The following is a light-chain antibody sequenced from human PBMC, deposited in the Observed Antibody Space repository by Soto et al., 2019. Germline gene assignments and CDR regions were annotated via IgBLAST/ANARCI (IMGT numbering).Light chain of an antibody. Sequence: EILLTQSPATLSLSPGERATLSCRASQSVSSYLAWYQQKPGQAPRLLIYDASNRATGIPARLSGGGSGTDFTLPIRSLEPEDFAVYYCQQRSNWPTLGQGTKVDIK. J-gene: IGKJ1*01. CDR3: QQRSNWPT. CDR1: QSVSSY. CDR2: DAS. V-gene: IGKV3-11*01.